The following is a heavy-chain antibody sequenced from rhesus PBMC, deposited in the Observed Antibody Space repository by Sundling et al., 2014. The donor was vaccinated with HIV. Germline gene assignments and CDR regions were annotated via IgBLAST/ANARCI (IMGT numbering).Heavy chain of an antibody. D-gene: IGHD3-3*01. V-gene: IGHV4S2*01. CDR3: ARSNPLYLDFDV. Sequence: QVQLQESGPGLVKPSETLPLTCAVSGASISSNYWSWIRQAPGKGLEWIGRIYGSGGSTDYNPSLKSRVTISIDTSKNQFSLKLSSVTAADTAVYYCARSNPLYLDFDVWGPGVLVTVSS. CDR2: IYGSGGST. CDR1: GASISSNY. J-gene: IGHJ5-1*01.